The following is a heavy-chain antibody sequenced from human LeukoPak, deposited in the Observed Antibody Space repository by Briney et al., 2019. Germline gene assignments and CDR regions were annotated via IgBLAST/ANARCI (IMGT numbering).Heavy chain of an antibody. Sequence: TTSETLSLTCTVSGASIISGGYYWSWLRQHPGKGLEWIGYISYSGSTSYNPSLKSQLTISVDTSKNQFSLKLSSGTAADTAVYYCARRVPSGFVDSWGQGTLVTVSS. J-gene: IGHJ4*02. D-gene: IGHD5-12*01. CDR1: GASIISGGYY. V-gene: IGHV4-31*01. CDR3: ARRVPSGFVDS. CDR2: ISYSGST.